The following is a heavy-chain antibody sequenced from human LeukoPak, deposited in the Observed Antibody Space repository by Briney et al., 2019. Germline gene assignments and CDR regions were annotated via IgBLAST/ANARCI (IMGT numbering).Heavy chain of an antibody. CDR2: MNQDGSEK. J-gene: IGHJ4*02. CDR3: ARVWLQSKSLPD. Sequence: PGGSLRLSYAASGFIFSNHWMSWVRQAPGKGLEWVANMNQDGSEKYYVDSVKGRFTISRDNAKNSLYLQMNSLRAEDTAVYYCARVWLQSKSLPDWGQGTLVTVSS. CDR1: GFIFSNHW. D-gene: IGHD5-24*01. V-gene: IGHV3-7*01.